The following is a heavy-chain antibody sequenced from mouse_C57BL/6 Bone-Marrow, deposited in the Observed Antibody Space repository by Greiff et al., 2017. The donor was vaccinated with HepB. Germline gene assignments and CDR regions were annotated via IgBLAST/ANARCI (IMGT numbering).Heavy chain of an antibody. CDR3: ARSVDGYYDYAMDY. CDR1: GYTFTSYT. V-gene: IGHV1-4*01. CDR2: INPSSGYT. J-gene: IGHJ4*01. D-gene: IGHD2-3*01. Sequence: QVQLKQSGAELARPGASVKMSCKASGYTFTSYTMHWVKQRPGQGLEWIGYINPSSGYTKYNQKFKDKATLTADKSSSTAYMQLSSLTSEDSAVYYCARSVDGYYDYAMDYWGQGTSVTVSS.